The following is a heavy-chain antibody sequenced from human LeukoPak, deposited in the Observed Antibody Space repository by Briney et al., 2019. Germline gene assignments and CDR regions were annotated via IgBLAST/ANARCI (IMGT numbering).Heavy chain of an antibody. D-gene: IGHD4/OR15-4a*01. Sequence: GGSLRLSCAASGFTFRNHGMHWVRQAPGKGLEWVAIIWYDGSNAYYADSVKGRFTVSRDNSKKVLYLQMNSLRVEDTAVYYCARDRGAGKYYDYWGQGTQGTVSS. CDR2: IWYDGSNA. CDR1: GFTFRNHG. CDR3: ARDRGAGKYYDY. V-gene: IGHV3-33*01. J-gene: IGHJ4*02.